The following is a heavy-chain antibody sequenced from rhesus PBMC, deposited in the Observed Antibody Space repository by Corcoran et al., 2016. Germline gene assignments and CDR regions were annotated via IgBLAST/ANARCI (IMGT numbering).Heavy chain of an antibody. CDR2: ISNGGGNT. J-gene: IGHJ1*01. D-gene: IGHD2-27*01. Sequence: EVQLVEFGGGLAKPGGSLRLSCAASGFTFSDYYMHWVRQASGKGLEWVSRISNGGGNTWYAASVKGRFTISRYDSKSIASLQMNSLKTEDTAVYYCARDFIVVVFPNARSGGYFEFWGQGALVTVSS. CDR3: ARDFIVVVFPNARSGGYFEF. V-gene: IGHV3-59*01. CDR1: GFTFSDYY.